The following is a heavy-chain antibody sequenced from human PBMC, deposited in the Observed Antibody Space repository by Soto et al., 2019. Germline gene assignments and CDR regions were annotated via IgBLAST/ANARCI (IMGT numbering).Heavy chain of an antibody. J-gene: IGHJ4*02. D-gene: IGHD5-18*01. Sequence: GASVKVSCKASGGTFSSYTISWVRQAPGQGLEWMGRIIPILGIANYAQKLQGRVTITADKSTSTAYMELSSLRSEDTAVYYCASELGYSYGLYYFDYWGQGTLVTVSS. CDR1: GGTFSSYT. CDR3: ASELGYSYGLYYFDY. CDR2: IIPILGIA. V-gene: IGHV1-69*02.